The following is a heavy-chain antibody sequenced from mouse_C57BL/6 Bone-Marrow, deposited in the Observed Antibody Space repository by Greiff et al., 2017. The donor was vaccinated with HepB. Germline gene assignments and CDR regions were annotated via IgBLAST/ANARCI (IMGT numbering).Heavy chain of an antibody. V-gene: IGHV5-17*01. CDR1: GFTFSDYG. Sequence: EVKLMESGGGLVKPGGSLKLSCAASGFTFSDYGMHWVRQAPEKGLEWVAYISSGSSTIYYADTVKGRFTISRDNAKNTLFLQMTSLRSEDTAMYYCASGGHWYFDVWGTGTTVTVSS. J-gene: IGHJ1*03. CDR2: ISSGSSTI. CDR3: ASGGHWYFDV.